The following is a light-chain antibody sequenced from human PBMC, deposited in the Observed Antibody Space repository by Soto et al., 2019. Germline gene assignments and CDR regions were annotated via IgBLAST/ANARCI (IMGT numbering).Light chain of an antibody. CDR3: EEYGTSPLP. J-gene: IGKJ4*01. Sequence: EIVLTQSPDILSLSPGESATLSCRASQSVNNWHIGSYQQTPGQAPRLLIHAAFNRATGIPDRFSGSASGTDFTLTISGLEPEDFAVYFCEEYGTSPLPFGGGTKVEMK. CDR1: QSVNNWH. CDR2: AAF. V-gene: IGKV3-20*01.